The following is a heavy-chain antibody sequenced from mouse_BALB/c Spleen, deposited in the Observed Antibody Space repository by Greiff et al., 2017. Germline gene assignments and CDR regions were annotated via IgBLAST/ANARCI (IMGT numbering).Heavy chain of an antibody. CDR2: INPSSGYT. V-gene: IGHV1-4*02. CDR1: GYTFTSYT. Sequence: QVQLQQSAAELARPGASVKMSCKASGYTFTSYTMHWVKQRPGQGLEWIGYINPSSGYTEYNQKFKDKTTLTADKSSSTAYMQLSSLTSEDSAVYYCARRLYGNYPAMDYWGQGTSVTVSS. D-gene: IGHD2-1*01. J-gene: IGHJ4*01. CDR3: ARRLYGNYPAMDY.